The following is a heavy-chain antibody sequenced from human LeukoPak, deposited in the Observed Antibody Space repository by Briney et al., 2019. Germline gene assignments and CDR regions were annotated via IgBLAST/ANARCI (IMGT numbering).Heavy chain of an antibody. D-gene: IGHD3-22*01. CDR3: ARDGANYYDSSGYYSVDAFDI. CDR2: IYYSGST. V-gene: IGHV4-59*01. J-gene: IGHJ3*02. Sequence: PSETLSLTCTVSGGSISSYSWSWIRQPPGKGLEWIGYIYYSGSTNYNPSLKSRVTVSVDTSKNQFSLKLSSVTAADTAVYYCARDGANYYDSSGYYSVDAFDIWGQGTMVTASS. CDR1: GGSISSYS.